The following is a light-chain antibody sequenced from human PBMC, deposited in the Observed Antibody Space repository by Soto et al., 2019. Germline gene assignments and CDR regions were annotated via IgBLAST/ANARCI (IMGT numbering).Light chain of an antibody. J-gene: IGKJ4*01. V-gene: IGKV3-15*01. CDR3: QQYNSWPLT. Sequence: EIVMTQSPATLSVSPGERATLSCRASQSVYSNLAWYQQKPGQAPRLLIYGASTRATGIPARFSGSGSGIEFTLTISSLQSEDFAVYYCQQYNSWPLTFGGGTKVEIK. CDR1: QSVYSN. CDR2: GAS.